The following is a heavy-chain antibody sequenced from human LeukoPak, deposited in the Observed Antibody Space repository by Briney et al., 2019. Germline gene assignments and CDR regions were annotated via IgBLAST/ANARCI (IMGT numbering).Heavy chain of an antibody. CDR1: GYTFTGYY. Sequence: ASVKVSCKASGYTFTGYYMHWVRQAPGQGLEWMGWINPNSGGTNYGQKFQGRVTMTRDTSISTAYMELSRLRSDDMAVYYCAREGITGTTSFDYWGQGTLVTVSS. J-gene: IGHJ4*02. CDR2: INPNSGGT. D-gene: IGHD1-20*01. V-gene: IGHV1-2*02. CDR3: AREGITGTTSFDY.